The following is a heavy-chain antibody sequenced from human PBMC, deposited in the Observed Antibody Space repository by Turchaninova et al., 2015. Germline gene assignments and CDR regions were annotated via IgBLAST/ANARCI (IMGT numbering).Heavy chain of an antibody. J-gene: IGHJ4*02. V-gene: IGHV1-18*04. CDR2: ISGYSGNR. Sequence: QVQLVQSGAEVKKPGASVKVSCKASGYTFSTYGISWVRQAPGPGLEWLGWISGYSGNRNYAQKLHGRFTMTADTSTNTSYMALRSLRSDDTACYYCARGYIASGGRVDYWGQGTLITVAS. CDR3: ARGYIASGGRVDY. D-gene: IGHD6-13*01. CDR1: GYTFSTYG.